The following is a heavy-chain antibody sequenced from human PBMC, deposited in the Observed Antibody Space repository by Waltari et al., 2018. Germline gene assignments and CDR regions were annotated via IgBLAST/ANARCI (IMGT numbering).Heavy chain of an antibody. CDR2: IIPILGIA. CDR1: GGTFSSYA. J-gene: IGHJ4*02. CDR3: ARMYCSGGSCGD. V-gene: IGHV1-69*04. D-gene: IGHD2-15*01. Sequence: QVQLVQSGAEVKKPGSSVKVSCKASGGTFSSYANSWVRQAPGQGLEWMGGIIPILGIANYAQKFQGRVTITADESTSTAYMELSSLRSEDTAVYYCARMYCSGGSCGDWGQGTLVTVSS.